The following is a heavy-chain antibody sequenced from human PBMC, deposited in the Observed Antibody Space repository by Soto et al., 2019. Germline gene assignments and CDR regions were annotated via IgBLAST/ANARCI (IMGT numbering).Heavy chain of an antibody. CDR2: IYYSGST. CDR1: GGSISRGGYY. CDR3: ARDLKTGTSGFYYYYGMDV. V-gene: IGHV4-31*03. D-gene: IGHD1-7*01. Sequence: SETLSLTCTVSGGSISRGGYYWIWIRQHPGKGLEWIGYIYYSGSTYYNPSLKSRVTISVDTSKNQFSLKLSSVTAADTAVYYCARDLKTGTSGFYYYYGMDVWGQGTTVTVSS. J-gene: IGHJ6*02.